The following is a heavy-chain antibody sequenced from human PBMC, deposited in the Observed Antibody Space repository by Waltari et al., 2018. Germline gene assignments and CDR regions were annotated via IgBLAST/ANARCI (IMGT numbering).Heavy chain of an antibody. CDR1: GFSFRSYT. CDR3: ASDPSMQHVAAGGY. Sequence: EVQVVESGGGVVQPGGSLRLSCLTSGFSFRSYTMNWVRQAPGKGLGWVTSIIPNSIKTYYLESVRCRFTISRDNARNSLYLQMDSLRVEDSAVYYCASDPSMQHVAAGGYWGQGTLVTVSS. J-gene: IGHJ4*02. V-gene: IGHV3-21*01. CDR2: IIPNSIKT. D-gene: IGHD2-8*01.